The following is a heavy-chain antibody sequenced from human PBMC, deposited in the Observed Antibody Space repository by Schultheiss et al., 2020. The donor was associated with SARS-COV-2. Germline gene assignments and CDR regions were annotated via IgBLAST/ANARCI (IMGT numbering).Heavy chain of an antibody. CDR2: ISSSSSYT. J-gene: IGHJ4*02. CDR3: ARAHYDFWSGYYKRLDYFDY. CDR1: GFTFSDYY. V-gene: IGHV3-11*06. Sequence: GGSLRLSCAASGFTFSDYYMSWIRQAPGKGLEWVSYISSSSSYTNYADSVKGRFTISRDNAKNSLYLQMNSLRAEDTAVYYCARAHYDFWSGYYKRLDYFDYWGQGTLVTVSS. D-gene: IGHD3-3*01.